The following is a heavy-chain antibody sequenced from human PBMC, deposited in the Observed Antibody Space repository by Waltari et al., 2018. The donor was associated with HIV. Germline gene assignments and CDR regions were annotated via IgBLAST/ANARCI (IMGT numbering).Heavy chain of an antibody. Sequence: QVQLVQSGAEVKKPGASVKISCKNSGYSFTRYPIHWVRQAPGKGLEWMGRINPDYGLTKYSQKFQGRITITRDTSAAIVYMELTSLRSEDTAIYYCARDEAASAPVDYWGQGTRVSVSS. CDR3: ARDEAASAPVDY. J-gene: IGHJ4*02. V-gene: IGHV1-3*01. CDR1: GYSFTRYP. D-gene: IGHD2-2*01. CDR2: INPDYGLT.